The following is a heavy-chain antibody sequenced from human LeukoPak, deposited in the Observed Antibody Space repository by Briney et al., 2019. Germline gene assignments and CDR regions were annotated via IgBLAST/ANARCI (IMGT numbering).Heavy chain of an antibody. J-gene: IGHJ4*02. V-gene: IGHV3-9*01. Sequence: QAGGSLRLSCAASGFTFDDYAMHWVRQAPGKGLEWVSGISWNSGSIGYADSVKGRFTISRDNAKNSLYLQMNSLRAEDTALYYCAKDLGRGGQWLASFDYWGQGTLVTVSS. CDR2: ISWNSGSI. CDR3: AKDLGRGGQWLASFDY. CDR1: GFTFDDYA. D-gene: IGHD6-19*01.